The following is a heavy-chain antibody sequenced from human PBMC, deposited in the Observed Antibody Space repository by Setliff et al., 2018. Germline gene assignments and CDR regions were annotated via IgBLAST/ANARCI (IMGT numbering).Heavy chain of an antibody. CDR2: INPHGSEK. Sequence: GGSLRLSCTASGLSYFNDWVSWVRQAPGKGLEWLASINPHGSEKYYADSVKGRFTISRDNAKNSLSLQMNNLRTEDTAVYYCFGAGTCSYWGQGTLVTVSS. CDR1: GLSYFNDW. J-gene: IGHJ4*02. D-gene: IGHD3-10*01. V-gene: IGHV3-7*01. CDR3: FGAGTCSY.